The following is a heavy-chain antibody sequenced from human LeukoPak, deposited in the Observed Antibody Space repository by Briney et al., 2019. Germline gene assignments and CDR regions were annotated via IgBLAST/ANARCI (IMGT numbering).Heavy chain of an antibody. D-gene: IGHD2-2*01. CDR3: AREKGSSAQHCSSTSCYAKAGDY. CDR1: GFTFSSYL. Sequence: GGSLRLSCAASGFTFSSYLMSWVRQAPGKGLEWVANIKQDGSEKYYVDSVKGRFTISRDNAKNSLYLQMNSLRAEDTAVYYCAREKGSSAQHCSSTSCYAKAGDYWGQGTLVTVSS. CDR2: IKQDGSEK. V-gene: IGHV3-7*01. J-gene: IGHJ4*02.